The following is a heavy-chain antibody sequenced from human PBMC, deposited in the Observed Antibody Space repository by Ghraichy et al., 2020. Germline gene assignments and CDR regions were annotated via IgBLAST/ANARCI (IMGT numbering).Heavy chain of an antibody. CDR2: IYYSGNT. CDR1: GGSISTYY. CDR3: ARVGSGHFDV. D-gene: IGHD3-10*01. J-gene: IGHJ2*01. V-gene: IGHV4-59*12. Sequence: SETLSLTCTVSGGSISTYYWSWIRQPPGKGLEWIGYIYYSGNTNCNPSLKSRVTISVDTSKNQFSLKVNSVTAADTAVYYCARVGSGHFDVWGRGTLVTVSS.